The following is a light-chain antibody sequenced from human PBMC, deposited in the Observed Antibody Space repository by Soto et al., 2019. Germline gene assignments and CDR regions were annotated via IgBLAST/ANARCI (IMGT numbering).Light chain of an antibody. CDR2: AAS. CDR3: QQSYSTPWT. CDR1: QSISMY. J-gene: IGKJ1*01. V-gene: IGKV1-39*01. Sequence: DIQMTQSPSTLSASVGDRVTITCRASQSISMYLNWYQQESGKAPRLLIYAASSLQSGVPSRFSGSGSGTDFALTISSLQPGDFATYYCQQSYSTPWTFGQGTKVDI.